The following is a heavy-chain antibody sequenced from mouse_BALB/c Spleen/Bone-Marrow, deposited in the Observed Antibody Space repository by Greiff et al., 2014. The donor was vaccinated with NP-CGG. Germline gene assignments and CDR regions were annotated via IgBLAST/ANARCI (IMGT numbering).Heavy chain of an antibody. Sequence: EVQLVESGGGLVQPGGSLRLSCATSGFTFTDYYMSWVRQPPGKALEWLAFIRNKANGYTTEYSASVKGRFTISRDNSQSILYLQMNTLRAEDSATYYCARGGSSFYWYFDVWGAGTTVTVSS. CDR3: ARGGSSFYWYFDV. V-gene: IGHV7-3*02. D-gene: IGHD1-1*01. J-gene: IGHJ1*01. CDR2: IRNKANGYTT. CDR1: GFTFTDYY.